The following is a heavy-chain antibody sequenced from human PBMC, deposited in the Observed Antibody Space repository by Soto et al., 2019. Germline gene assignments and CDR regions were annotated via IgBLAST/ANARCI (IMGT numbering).Heavy chain of an antibody. J-gene: IGHJ4*02. CDR3: VREKGQRLVLRGYFDY. D-gene: IGHD6-13*01. V-gene: IGHV3-33*01. Sequence: QVQLVESGGGVVQPGRSLRLSCAASGFTFGSYGMHWVRQTPGKGLEWVAVIWYDGSNRYYADSVKGRFTISRDNSKNTLYLQMTALGVEDTAVYYCVREKGQRLVLRGYFDYWGQGALVTVSS. CDR1: GFTFGSYG. CDR2: IWYDGSNR.